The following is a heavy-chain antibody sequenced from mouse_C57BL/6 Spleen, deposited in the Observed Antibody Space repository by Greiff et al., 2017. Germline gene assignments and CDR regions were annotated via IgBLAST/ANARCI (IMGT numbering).Heavy chain of an antibody. CDR3: ANHYDYDGYAMDY. Sequence: VKLMESGAELAKPGASVKLSCKASGYTFTSYWMHWVKQRPGQGLEWIGYINPSSGYTKYNQKFKDEATLTADKSSSTAYMQLSSLTYEDSAVYYCANHYDYDGYAMDYWGQGTSVTVSS. CDR2: INPSSGYT. CDR1: GYTFTSYW. V-gene: IGHV1-7*01. D-gene: IGHD2-4*01. J-gene: IGHJ4*01.